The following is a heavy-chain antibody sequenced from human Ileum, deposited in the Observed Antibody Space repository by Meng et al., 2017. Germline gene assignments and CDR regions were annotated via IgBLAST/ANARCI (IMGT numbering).Heavy chain of an antibody. CDR2: ITAGNGNT. V-gene: IGHV1-3*01. CDR1: GFTFVSYA. CDR3: ARDMPYSSGSFDY. Sequence: LVQSGTEVKKPGASVTFACKASGFTFVSYAIYWVRQAPGQGLEWMGWITAGNGNTKYSQKFQGRVTITRDTSASTAYMELSSLRSEDTAVYYCARDMPYSSGSFDYWGQGTLVTVSS. D-gene: IGHD3-10*01. J-gene: IGHJ4*02.